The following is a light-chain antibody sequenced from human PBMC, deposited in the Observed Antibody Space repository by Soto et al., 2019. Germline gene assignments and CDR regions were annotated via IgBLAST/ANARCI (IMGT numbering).Light chain of an antibody. V-gene: IGKV3-15*01. CDR2: GAS. CDR3: QQYNRWPLT. Sequence: EIVMTQSPATLSVSPGERATLSCGASQSVSSNLAWYQQKPGQGPRLLIYGASSRATGIPARFSGSGSATEFTLTISSLQSEDFAVYCCQQYNRWPLTFGQGTKVEIK. CDR1: QSVSSN. J-gene: IGKJ1*01.